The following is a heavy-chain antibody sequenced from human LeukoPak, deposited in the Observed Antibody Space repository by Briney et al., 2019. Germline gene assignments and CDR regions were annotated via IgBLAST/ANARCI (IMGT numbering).Heavy chain of an antibody. CDR3: TSSPRNLRFLEWSRIDAFDI. CDR1: GFTFGDYA. CDR2: IRSKAYGGTT. D-gene: IGHD3-3*01. Sequence: GGSLRLSCTASGFTFGDYAMSWVRQAPGKGLEWVGFIRSKAYGGTTEYAASVKGRFTISRDDSKSIAYLQMNSLKTEDTAVYYCTSSPRNLRFLEWSRIDAFDIWGQGTMVTVSS. J-gene: IGHJ3*02. V-gene: IGHV3-49*04.